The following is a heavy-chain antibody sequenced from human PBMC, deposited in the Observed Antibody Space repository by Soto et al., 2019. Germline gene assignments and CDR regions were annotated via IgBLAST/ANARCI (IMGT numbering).Heavy chain of an antibody. Sequence: GASVKVSCKASGGTFSSYAISWVRQAPGQGLEWMGGIIPIFGTANYAQKFQGRVTITADESTSTAYMELSSLRSEDTAVYYCAQWPRGSLDYSYYYGMDVWGQGTTVTVS. V-gene: IGHV1-69*13. CDR1: GGTFSSYA. J-gene: IGHJ6*02. CDR3: AQWPRGSLDYSYYYGMDV. CDR2: IIPIFGTA. D-gene: IGHD6-19*01.